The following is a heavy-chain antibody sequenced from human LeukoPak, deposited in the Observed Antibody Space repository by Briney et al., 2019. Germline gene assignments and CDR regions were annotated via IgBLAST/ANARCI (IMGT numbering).Heavy chain of an antibody. V-gene: IGHV3-30*04. CDR3: ARDLVYGDSFDY. J-gene: IGHJ4*02. CDR2: ISNDGRKT. CDR1: GFSFSSYG. D-gene: IGHD3-10*01. Sequence: GGSLRLSCAASGFSFSSYGIHWVRQAPGKGLEWVTVISNDGRKTYYADSVKGRFTISRDNSKNTLYLQMNSLRAEDTAVYYCARDLVYGDSFDYWGQGTLVTVSS.